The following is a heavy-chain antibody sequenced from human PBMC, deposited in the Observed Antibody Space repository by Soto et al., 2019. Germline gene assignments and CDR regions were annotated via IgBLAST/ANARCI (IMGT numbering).Heavy chain of an antibody. CDR3: ARRGAYCSGGTCYHFDY. V-gene: IGHV1-18*04. Sequence: QVHLVQSGAEVKKPGASVKVSCKASGYTFTTYGISWVRQAPGQGLEWMGWISTYNGNTNYEQKLQGRVTLTTDTLTSTAYMERRRLRSDDTAVYYCARRGAYCSGGTCYHFDYWGQGTLVTVSS. CDR1: GYTFTTYG. J-gene: IGHJ4*02. CDR2: ISTYNGNT. D-gene: IGHD2-15*01.